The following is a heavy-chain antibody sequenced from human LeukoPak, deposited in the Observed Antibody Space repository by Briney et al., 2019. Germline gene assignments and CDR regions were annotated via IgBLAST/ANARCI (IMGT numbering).Heavy chain of an antibody. Sequence: KPSETLSLTCTVSGGSISSYYWSWIRQPPGEGLEWIGYIYYSGSTNYNPSLKSRVTISVDTSKNQFSLKLSSVTAADTAVYYCARHSNYGSGSYYRYWFDPWGQGTLVTVSS. CDR2: IYYSGST. CDR3: ARHSNYGSGSYYRYWFDP. J-gene: IGHJ5*02. V-gene: IGHV4-59*08. D-gene: IGHD3-10*01. CDR1: GGSISSYY.